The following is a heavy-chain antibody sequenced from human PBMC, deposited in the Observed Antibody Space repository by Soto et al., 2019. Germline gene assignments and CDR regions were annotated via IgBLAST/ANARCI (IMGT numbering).Heavy chain of an antibody. Sequence: EVQLVESGGGLVKPGGSLRLSCAASGFTFSIYSMNWVRQAPGKGLEWVSSISSSSSYIYYADSVKGRFTISKDNAKISLYLQMNALRAEDTAVYYCARDQPGYSYGYGLGYWGQGALVTVSS. J-gene: IGHJ4*02. V-gene: IGHV3-21*01. CDR1: GFTFSIYS. D-gene: IGHD5-18*01. CDR3: ARDQPGYSYGYGLGY. CDR2: ISSSSSYI.